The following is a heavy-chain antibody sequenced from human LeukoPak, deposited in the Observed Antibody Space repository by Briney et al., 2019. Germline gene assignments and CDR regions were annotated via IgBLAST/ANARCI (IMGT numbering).Heavy chain of an antibody. J-gene: IGHJ6*03. D-gene: IGHD5-18*01. Sequence: ASVKVSCKASGGTFSSYAISWVRQAPGQGLEWMGGIIPIFGTANYAQKFQGRVTITADKSTSTAYMELSSLRSEDTAVYYCARDYRGYSYGFETHNYYYYMDVWGKGTTVTVSS. CDR1: GGTFSSYA. CDR3: ARDYRGYSYGFETHNYYYYMDV. V-gene: IGHV1-69*06. CDR2: IIPIFGTA.